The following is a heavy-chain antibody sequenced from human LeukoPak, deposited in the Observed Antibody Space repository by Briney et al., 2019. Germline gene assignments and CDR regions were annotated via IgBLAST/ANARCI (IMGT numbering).Heavy chain of an antibody. J-gene: IGHJ4*02. Sequence: GGSLRLSCAASGFTFSDYTMTWVRQAPGKGLEWVSSIFQGGGEIHYADSVRGRFTISRDNSKSTLFLQMNSLRAEDSAIYYCATYRQVLLPFESWGQGTLVTVSS. CDR1: GFTFSDYT. D-gene: IGHD5-18*01. CDR2: IFQGGGEI. V-gene: IGHV3-23*01. CDR3: ATYRQVLLPFES.